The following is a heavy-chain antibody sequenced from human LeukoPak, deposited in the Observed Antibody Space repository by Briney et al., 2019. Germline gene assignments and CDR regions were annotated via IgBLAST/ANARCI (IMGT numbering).Heavy chain of an antibody. D-gene: IGHD6-19*01. CDR1: GGTFSSYA. CDR2: IIPIFGTA. Sequence: SVKVSCKASGGTFSSYAISWVRQAPGQGLEWMGGIIPIFGTANYAQKFQGRVTITADESTSTAYMELSSLRSEDTAVYYCARGRMAGTYVFDSWGQGTLVTVSS. J-gene: IGHJ4*02. V-gene: IGHV1-69*13. CDR3: ARGRMAGTYVFDS.